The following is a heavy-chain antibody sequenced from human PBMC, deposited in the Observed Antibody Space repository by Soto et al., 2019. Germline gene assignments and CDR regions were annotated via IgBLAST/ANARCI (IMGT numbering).Heavy chain of an antibody. V-gene: IGHV4-39*01. J-gene: IGHJ4*02. CDR1: GGSISSSSYY. Sequence: SETLSLTCTVSGGSISSSSYYWGWIRQPPGKGLEWIGSIYYSGSTYYNPSLKSRVTISVDTSKNQFSLKLSSVTAADTAVYYCARLVVPAASGDYWGQGTLVTVSS. D-gene: IGHD2-2*01. CDR3: ARLVVPAASGDY. CDR2: IYYSGST.